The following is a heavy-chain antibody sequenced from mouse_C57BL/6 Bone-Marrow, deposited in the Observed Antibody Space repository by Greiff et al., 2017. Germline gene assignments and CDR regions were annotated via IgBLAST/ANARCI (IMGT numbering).Heavy chain of an antibody. Sequence: EVQGVESGAELVRPGASVKLSCTASGFNIKDDYMHWVKQRPEQGLEWIGWIDPENGDTEYASKFQGKATITADTSSNTAYLQLSSLTSEDTAVYYCTPLYYGSSYFYWYFDVWGTGTTVTVSS. D-gene: IGHD1-1*01. V-gene: IGHV14-4*01. CDR2: IDPENGDT. CDR3: TPLYYGSSYFYWYFDV. J-gene: IGHJ1*03. CDR1: GFNIKDDY.